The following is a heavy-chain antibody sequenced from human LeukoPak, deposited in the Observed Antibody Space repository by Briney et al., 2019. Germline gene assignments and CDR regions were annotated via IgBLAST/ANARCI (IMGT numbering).Heavy chain of an antibody. J-gene: IGHJ4*02. CDR2: ISYSGST. Sequence: SETLCLTRTVSVGSISSSSYYWGWIRQPPGKRLEWVGDISYSGSTNYNPSLTSRLNISVDTSKNQFPLKLSSVTAADTAVYYCGRDISSSWIFDYWGQGTLVTVSS. CDR3: GRDISSSWIFDY. CDR1: VGSISSSSYY. D-gene: IGHD6-13*01. V-gene: IGHV4-39*06.